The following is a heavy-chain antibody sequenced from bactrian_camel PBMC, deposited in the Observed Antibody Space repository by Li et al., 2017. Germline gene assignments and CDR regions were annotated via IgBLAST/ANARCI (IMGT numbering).Heavy chain of an antibody. Sequence: HVQLVESGGGSVQAGGSLRLSCAFSGNTRNTHCMAWFRQAPGKEREGVAFVDGTGNTAVADSVKGRFTISRDNAKDTLYLQMNSLKIEDTAVYYCALGSSRQATMTARGKGTQVTVS. D-gene: IGHD3*01. CDR2: VDGTGNT. V-gene: IGHV3S53*01. J-gene: IGHJ4*01. CDR1: GNTRNTHC.